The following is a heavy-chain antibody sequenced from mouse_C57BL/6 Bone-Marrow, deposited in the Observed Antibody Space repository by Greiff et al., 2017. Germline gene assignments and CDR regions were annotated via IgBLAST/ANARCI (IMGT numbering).Heavy chain of an antibody. D-gene: IGHD2-10*02. CDR1: GYTFTSYG. CDR3: AYGNYENAMDF. J-gene: IGHJ4*01. Sequence: VQLQQSGAELARPGASVKLSCKASGYTFTSYGISWVQQKPGQGLEWIGKIYPRSGNTYYNEKFKGKATLTADKSSSTAYMELRSLTSEDSAVYYCAYGNYENAMDFWGQGTSATVSS. CDR2: IYPRSGNT. V-gene: IGHV1-81*01.